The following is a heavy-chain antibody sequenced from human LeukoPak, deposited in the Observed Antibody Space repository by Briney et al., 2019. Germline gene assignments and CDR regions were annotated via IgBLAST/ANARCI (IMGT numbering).Heavy chain of an antibody. D-gene: IGHD6-19*01. J-gene: IGHJ4*02. CDR2: ISSSSSYT. CDR1: GFTFSSYW. CDR3: ARDSSGWYTDFDY. V-gene: IGHV3-21*05. Sequence: GGSLRLSCAASGFTFSSYWMSWVRQAPGKGLEWVSYISSSSSYTNYADSVKGRFTISRDNAKNSLYLQMNSLRAEDTAVYYCARDSSGWYTDFDYWGQGTLVTVSS.